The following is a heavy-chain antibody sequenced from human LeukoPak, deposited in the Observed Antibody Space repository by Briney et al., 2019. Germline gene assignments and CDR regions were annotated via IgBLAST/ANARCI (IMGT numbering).Heavy chain of an antibody. CDR1: GGSISSGGYS. J-gene: IGHJ4*02. D-gene: IGHD2-2*01. CDR3: ARVHCSSTSCYPYYFDY. Sequence: SQTLSLTCAVSGGSISSGGYSWSWIRQPPGKGLEGIGYIYHSGSTYYNPSLKSRVTISVDRSKNQFSLKLSSVTAADTAVYYCARVHCSSTSCYPYYFDYWGQGTLVTVSS. CDR2: IYHSGST. V-gene: IGHV4-30-2*01.